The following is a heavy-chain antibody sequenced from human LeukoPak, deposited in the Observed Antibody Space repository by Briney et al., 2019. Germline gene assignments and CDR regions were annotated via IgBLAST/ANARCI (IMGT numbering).Heavy chain of an antibody. Sequence: SQTLSLTCAISGDSVSSNSAAWNWIRQSPSRGLEWLGRTYYRSKWYNDYAVSVKSRITNNPDTSKNQFSLQLNSVTPEDTAVYYCAREVSSDSSSWYLCPWFDPWGQGTLVTVSS. D-gene: IGHD6-13*01. CDR3: AREVSSDSSSWYLCPWFDP. CDR1: GDSVSSNSAA. V-gene: IGHV6-1*01. J-gene: IGHJ5*02. CDR2: TYYRSKWYN.